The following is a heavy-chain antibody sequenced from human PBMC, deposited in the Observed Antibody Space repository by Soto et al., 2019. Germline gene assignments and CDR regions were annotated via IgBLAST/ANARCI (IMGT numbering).Heavy chain of an antibody. CDR1: GITFTNYW. CDR2: VDSDGRGT. CDR3: GTVFAL. Sequence: EVQLVESGGGSVQPGGSLRLSCVASGITFTNYWMHWVRQVPGKGLVWVARVDSDGRGTSYADFVKGRFTTSRDNAKNTLYLHTNSLRVEDTAMYYCGTVFALWGQGIPVTVSS. V-gene: IGHV3-74*01. J-gene: IGHJ4*02.